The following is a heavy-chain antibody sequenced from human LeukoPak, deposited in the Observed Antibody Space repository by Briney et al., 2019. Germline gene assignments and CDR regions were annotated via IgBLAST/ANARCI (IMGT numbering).Heavy chain of an antibody. V-gene: IGHV3-53*01. Sequence: GGSLTLSCAASGFSVSTKYMNWVRQAPGKGLEWVSIIYSGADTYYADSVKGRFTISRDTSKNTLFLHMNNLRVEDTAVYFCAIVGGHNHWYLDLWGRGTLVSVSS. CDR2: IYSGADT. J-gene: IGHJ2*01. CDR3: AIVGGHNHWYLDL. D-gene: IGHD1-14*01. CDR1: GFSVSTKY.